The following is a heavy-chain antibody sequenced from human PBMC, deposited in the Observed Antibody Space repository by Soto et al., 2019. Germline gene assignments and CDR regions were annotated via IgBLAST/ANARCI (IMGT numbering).Heavy chain of an antibody. CDR2: ISYDGSNK. Sequence: GGSLRLSCAASGFTFSSYGMHWVRQAPGKGLEWVAVISYDGSNKYYADSVKGRFTISRDNSKNTLYLQMNSLRAEDTAVYYCAKDGTTVNAFDYWGQGTLVTVSS. J-gene: IGHJ4*02. D-gene: IGHD4-17*01. CDR3: AKDGTTVNAFDY. CDR1: GFTFSSYG. V-gene: IGHV3-30*18.